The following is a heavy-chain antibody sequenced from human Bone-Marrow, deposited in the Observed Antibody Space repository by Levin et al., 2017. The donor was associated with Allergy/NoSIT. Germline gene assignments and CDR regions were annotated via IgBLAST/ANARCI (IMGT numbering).Heavy chain of an antibody. CDR3: ATAGATGSGRFDY. V-gene: IGHV3-15*01. Sequence: PGGSLRLSRAASGLTFSNAWMSWVRQAPGKGLEWVGRIKSKTDGGTTDYAAPMKGRFAISRDDSENTLHLQINSLKTEDTAVYFCATAGATGSGRFDYWGQGTLVTVSS. CDR1: GLTFSNAW. CDR2: IKSKTDGGTT. J-gene: IGHJ4*02. D-gene: IGHD5-12*01.